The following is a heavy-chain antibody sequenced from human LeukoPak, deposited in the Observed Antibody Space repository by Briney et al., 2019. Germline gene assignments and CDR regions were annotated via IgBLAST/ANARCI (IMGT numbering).Heavy chain of an antibody. CDR1: GLTLSTYA. J-gene: IGHJ4*02. CDR3: ARDNSATVVTPDY. D-gene: IGHD4-23*01. V-gene: IGHV3-23*01. Sequence: GGSLRLSCKASGLTLSTYAMSWVRQAPGKGLEWVSTISGGGSTTYYPDSVKGRFTISRDNSKNTLYLQMNSLRAEDTAVYYCARDNSATVVTPDYWGQGTLVTVSS. CDR2: ISGGGSTT.